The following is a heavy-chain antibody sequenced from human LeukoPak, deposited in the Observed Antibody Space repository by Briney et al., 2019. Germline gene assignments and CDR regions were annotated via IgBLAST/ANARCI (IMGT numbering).Heavy chain of an antibody. CDR2: INPSGSET. J-gene: IGHJ6*02. CDR3: ARGHYGLDV. V-gene: IGHV3-7*01. Sequence: PGGSLRLSCAASGFTLSNHWLTWVRQAPGKRPQWVADINPSGSETAFLDSVRGRFTISRDSSKNSLYLQVSTLRVEDTAVYHCARGHYGLDVWGQGTTVTVSS. CDR1: GFTLSNHW.